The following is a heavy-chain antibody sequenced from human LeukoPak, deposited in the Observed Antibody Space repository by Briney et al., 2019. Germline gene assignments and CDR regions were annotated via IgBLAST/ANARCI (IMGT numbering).Heavy chain of an antibody. D-gene: IGHD6-13*01. Sequence: GGSLRLSCAASGFTFSSYAVHWVRQAPGKGLEWVTVISYDGGNKFYADSVRGRFTISRDNSKNTVYLQMNSLRAEDTAVYYCASFWKQQLVFGHWWTFDYWGQGTLVTVSS. CDR3: ASFWKQQLVFGHWWTFDY. J-gene: IGHJ4*02. V-gene: IGHV3-30*03. CDR2: ISYDGGNK. CDR1: GFTFSSYA.